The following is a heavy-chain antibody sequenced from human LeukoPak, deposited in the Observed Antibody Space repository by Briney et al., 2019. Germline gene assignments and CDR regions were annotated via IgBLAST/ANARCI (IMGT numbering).Heavy chain of an antibody. J-gene: IGHJ3*02. CDR3: ARISGSYQDAFDI. Sequence: SETLSLTCTVSGGSISSYYWSWIRQPPGKGLEWIGYIYYSGSTNYNPSLKSRVTISVDTSKNQFSLKLSSVTAADTAVYYCARISGSYQDAFDIWGQGTMVTVSS. CDR1: GGSISSYY. CDR2: IYYSGST. D-gene: IGHD1-26*01. V-gene: IGHV4-59*01.